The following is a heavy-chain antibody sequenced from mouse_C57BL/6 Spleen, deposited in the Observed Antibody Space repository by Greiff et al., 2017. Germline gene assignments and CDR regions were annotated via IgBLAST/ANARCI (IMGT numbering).Heavy chain of an antibody. D-gene: IGHD4-1*01. V-gene: IGHV3-8*01. J-gene: IGHJ1*03. CDR3: ASGHWDEGYFDV. Sequence: VQLKESGPGLAKPSQTLSLTCSVTGYSITSAYWNWIRKFPGNKLEYMGYISYSGSTYYNPSLKSRISITRDTSKNQYYLQLNSVTTENTATYYCASGHWDEGYFDVWGTGTTVTVSS. CDR1: GYSITSAY. CDR2: ISYSGST.